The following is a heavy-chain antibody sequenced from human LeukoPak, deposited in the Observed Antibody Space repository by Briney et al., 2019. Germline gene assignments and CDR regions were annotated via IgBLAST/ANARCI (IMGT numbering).Heavy chain of an antibody. J-gene: IGHJ4*02. D-gene: IGHD1-26*01. CDR3: ARVKYSGSYSDY. V-gene: IGHV1-18*01. CDR1: GYTFTSYG. Sequence: ASVKVSCKASGYTFTSYGISWVRQAPGQGLEWMGWISAYNGNTNYAQELQGRVTMTTDTSTSTAYMELRSLRSDDTAVYYCARVKYSGSYSDYWGQGTLVTVSS. CDR2: ISAYNGNT.